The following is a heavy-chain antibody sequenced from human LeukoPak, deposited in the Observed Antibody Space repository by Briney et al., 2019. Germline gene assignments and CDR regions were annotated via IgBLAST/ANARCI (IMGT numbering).Heavy chain of an antibody. D-gene: IGHD2-21*02. CDR1: GGSISSYY. CDR3: ARHPSTYCGGDCYSFWFDP. Sequence: SETLSLTCTVSGGSISSYYWSWIRQPPGKGLEWIGYIYYSGSTNYNPSLKSRVTISVDTSKNQFSLKLSSVTAADTAVYYCARHPSTYCGGDCYSFWFDPWGREPWSPSPQ. V-gene: IGHV4-59*08. J-gene: IGHJ5*02. CDR2: IYYSGST.